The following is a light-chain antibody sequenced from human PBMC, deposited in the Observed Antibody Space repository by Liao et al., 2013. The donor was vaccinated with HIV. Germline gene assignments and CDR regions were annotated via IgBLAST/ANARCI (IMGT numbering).Light chain of an antibody. CDR1: NIGTKS. Sequence: SYVVTQPPSVSVAPGKTAMIICGGNNIGTKSVHWYQQKPGQAPVLIIYYDSDRPSGIPERFSGSNSGNTATLTIIRVEAGDEADYYCQVWDSSSARGVFGTGTKVTVL. CDR3: QVWDSSSARGV. V-gene: IGLV3-21*01. J-gene: IGLJ1*01. CDR2: YDS.